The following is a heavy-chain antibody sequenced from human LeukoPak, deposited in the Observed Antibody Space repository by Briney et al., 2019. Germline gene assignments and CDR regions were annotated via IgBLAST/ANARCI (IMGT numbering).Heavy chain of an antibody. CDR2: INHSGST. D-gene: IGHD3-9*01. J-gene: IGHJ4*02. CDR1: GGSFSGYY. CDR3: ARESRDYDILTGYSRRGHFDY. V-gene: IGHV4-34*01. Sequence: SETLSLTCAVYGGSFSGYYWSWIRQPPGKGLEWIGEINHSGSTNYNPSLKSRVTISVDRSKNQFSLKLSSVTAADTAVYYCARESRDYDILTGYSRRGHFDYWGQGTLVTVSS.